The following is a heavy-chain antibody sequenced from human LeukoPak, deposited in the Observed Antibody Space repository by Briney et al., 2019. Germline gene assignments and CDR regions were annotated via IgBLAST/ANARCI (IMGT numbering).Heavy chain of an antibody. Sequence: QPGGSLRLSCAASGFSFSIYAMTWVRQAPGKGLEWVSSISDSGGSTYYADSVKGRFTISRDNSKNTLYLQMNSLRAEDTAVYYCAKVVGWFDPWGQGTLVTVSS. D-gene: IGHD2-2*01. CDR3: AKVVGWFDP. V-gene: IGHV3-23*01. CDR2: ISDSGGST. J-gene: IGHJ5*02. CDR1: GFSFSIYA.